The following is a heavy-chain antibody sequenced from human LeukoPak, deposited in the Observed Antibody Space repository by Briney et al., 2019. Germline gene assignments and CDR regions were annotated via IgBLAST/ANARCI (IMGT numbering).Heavy chain of an antibody. CDR3: ARSTLGIEFDC. V-gene: IGHV1-18*01. CDR1: GYSFTNYG. CDR2: ISAYNDNA. J-gene: IGHJ4*02. D-gene: IGHD7-27*01. Sequence: GASVKVSCKASGYSFTNYGISWVRQAPGQGLEWMGWISAYNDNAHYAQGLEGRVTMTSETSTRTAYMELRSLRSDDTAVYYCARSTLGIEFDCWGQGSLVTVSS.